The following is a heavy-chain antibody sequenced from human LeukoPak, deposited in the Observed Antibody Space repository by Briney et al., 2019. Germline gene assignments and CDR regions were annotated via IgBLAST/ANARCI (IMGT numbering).Heavy chain of an antibody. V-gene: IGHV3-30*18. D-gene: IGHD2-15*01. J-gene: IGHJ4*02. Sequence: GRSLRLSCAASGFTFSSYGMHWVRQAPGKGLEWVAVISYDGSNKYYADSVKGRFTISRDNSKNTLYLQMNSLRAEDTAVYYCAKDSTMVVAAIDYWSQGTLVTVSS. CDR3: AKDSTMVVAAIDY. CDR2: ISYDGSNK. CDR1: GFTFSSYG.